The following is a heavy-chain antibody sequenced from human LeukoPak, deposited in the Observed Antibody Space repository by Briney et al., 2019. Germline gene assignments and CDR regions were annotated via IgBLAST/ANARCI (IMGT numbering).Heavy chain of an antibody. Sequence: SETLSLTCTVSGGSVSSGGYYWSWIRQPPGKGLEWIGYIYHSGSTYYNPSLKNRVTISVDRSKNQFSLKLSSVTAADTAVYYCARAGLWGSSGWYFGYWGQGTLVTVSS. J-gene: IGHJ4*02. CDR2: IYHSGST. D-gene: IGHD6-19*01. CDR3: ARAGLWGSSGWYFGY. V-gene: IGHV4-30-2*01. CDR1: GGSVSSGGYY.